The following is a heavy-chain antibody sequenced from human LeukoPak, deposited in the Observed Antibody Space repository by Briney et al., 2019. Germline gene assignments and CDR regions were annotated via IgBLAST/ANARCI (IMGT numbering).Heavy chain of an antibody. D-gene: IGHD3-10*01. J-gene: IGHJ5*02. CDR2: IYYSGST. CDR3: ARSLLSAGSGSYGFDP. CDR1: GGSISTSTSHY. V-gene: IGHV4-39*07. Sequence: SETLSLTCTVSGGSISTSTSHYWGWIRQPPGKALEWIGSIYYSGSTHHNPSLKSRVTISVDTSKNQFSLKLSSVTATDTAVYYCARSLLSAGSGSYGFDPWGQGTLVTVSS.